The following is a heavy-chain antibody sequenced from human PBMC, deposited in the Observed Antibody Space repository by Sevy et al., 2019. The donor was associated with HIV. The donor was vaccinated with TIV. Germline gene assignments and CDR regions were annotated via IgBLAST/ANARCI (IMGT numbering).Heavy chain of an antibody. CDR1: GGSISSYY. Sequence: SETLSLTCTVSGGSISSYYWSWSRQPPGKGLEWIGYIYYSGSTNYNPSLKSRVTISVDTSKNQFSLKLSSVTAADTAVYYCARDRRGTGSSAFDYWGQGTLVTVSS. J-gene: IGHJ4*02. D-gene: IGHD6-6*01. CDR2: IYYSGST. CDR3: ARDRRGTGSSAFDY. V-gene: IGHV4-59*01.